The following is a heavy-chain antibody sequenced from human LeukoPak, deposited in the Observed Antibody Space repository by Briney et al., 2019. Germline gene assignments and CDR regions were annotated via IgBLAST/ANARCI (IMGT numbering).Heavy chain of an antibody. V-gene: IGHV4-39*07. CDR2: IYHSGST. CDR1: GGSISSSAYF. J-gene: IGHJ4*02. D-gene: IGHD3-22*01. CDR3: ASLNYDSSGFYFDY. Sequence: PSETLSLTCTVSGGSISSSAYFWGWIRQPPGKGLEWIGSIYHSGSTYYNPSLKSRVTISVDTSKNQFSLKLSSVTAADTAVYYCASLNYDSSGFYFDYWGQGTLVTVSS.